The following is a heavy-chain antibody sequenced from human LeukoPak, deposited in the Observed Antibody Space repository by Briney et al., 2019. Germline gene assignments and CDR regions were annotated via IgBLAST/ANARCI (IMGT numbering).Heavy chain of an antibody. CDR2: IDNGGSGT. CDR3: ASAKTSSSWSHYFDY. D-gene: IGHD6-13*01. J-gene: IGHJ4*02. V-gene: IGHV3-74*01. Sequence: GGSLRLSCAASGFTFSGYWMHWVRQVPEKGLVLVSRIDNGGSGTTYADSVKGRFTVSRDNAKNTLYLQMNSLRAEDTAVYYCASAKTSSSWSHYFDYWGQGTLVTVSS. CDR1: GFTFSGYW.